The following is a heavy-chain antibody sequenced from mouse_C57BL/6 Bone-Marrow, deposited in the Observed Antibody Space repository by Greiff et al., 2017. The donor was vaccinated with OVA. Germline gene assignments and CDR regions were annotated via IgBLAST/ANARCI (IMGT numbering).Heavy chain of an antibody. J-gene: IGHJ4*01. CDR1: GFTFSDYG. D-gene: IGHD2-3*01. CDR2: ISNLAYSI. V-gene: IGHV5-15*04. Sequence: DVKLVESGGGLVQPGGSLKLSCAASGFTFSDYGMAWVRQAPRKGPEWVAFISNLAYSIYYADTVTGRFTISRENAKNTLYLEMSSLRSEDTAMYYCARRGDGYLYAMDYWGQGTSVTVSS. CDR3: ARRGDGYLYAMDY.